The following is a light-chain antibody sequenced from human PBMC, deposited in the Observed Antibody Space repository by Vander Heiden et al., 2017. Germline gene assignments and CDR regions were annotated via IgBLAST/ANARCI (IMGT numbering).Light chain of an antibody. CDR3: NSYTSRSTFV. CDR1: SSNIGAYKY. V-gene: IGLV2-14*01. Sequence: QSALTQPASVSGSPGPSITISCTGTSSNIGAYKYVSWFQQHPGEAPKLMIYEVSNRPSGVSDRFSGSKSGNTASLTISGLQAEDEADYYCNSYTSRSTFVFGTGTKVTVL. CDR2: EVS. J-gene: IGLJ1*01.